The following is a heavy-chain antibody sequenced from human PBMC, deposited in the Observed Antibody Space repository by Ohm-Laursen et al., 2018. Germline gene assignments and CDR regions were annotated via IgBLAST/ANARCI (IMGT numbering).Heavy chain of an antibody. CDR1: GFTFSNYG. J-gene: IGHJ4*02. D-gene: IGHD3-16*01. CDR3: AKGVGGVTYYFDY. V-gene: IGHV3-23*01. CDR2: ISDSGGDT. Sequence: SLRLSCAASGFTFSNYGMNWVRQAPGKGLEWVSSISDSGGDTYYADSVKGRFTISGDNAKNSLYLQMNSLRAEDTALYYCAKGVGGVTYYFDYWGQGTLVTVSS.